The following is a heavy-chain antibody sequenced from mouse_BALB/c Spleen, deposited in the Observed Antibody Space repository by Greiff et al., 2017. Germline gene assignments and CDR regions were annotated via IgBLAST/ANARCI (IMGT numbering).Heavy chain of an antibody. CDR3: ARGWLLEDAMDY. CDR1: GYNFTSYW. J-gene: IGHJ4*01. Sequence: QVQLQQPGAELVKPGTSVKLSCKASGYNFTSYWINWVKLRPGQGLEWIGDIYPGSGSTNYNEKFKSKATLTVDTSSSTAYMQLSSLASEDSALYYCARGWLLEDAMDYWGQGTSVTVSS. CDR2: IYPGSGST. D-gene: IGHD2-3*01. V-gene: IGHV1-55*01.